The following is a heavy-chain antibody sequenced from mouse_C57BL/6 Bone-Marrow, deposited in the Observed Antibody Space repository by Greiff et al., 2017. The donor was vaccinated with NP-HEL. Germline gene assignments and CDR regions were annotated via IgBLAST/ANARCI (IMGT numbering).Heavy chain of an antibody. V-gene: IGHV5-4*01. J-gene: IGHJ3*01. Sequence: EVQVVESGGGLVKPGGSLKLSCAASGFTFSSYAMSWVRQTPEKRLEWVATISDGGSYTYYPDNVKGRFTISRDNAKNNLYLQMSHLKSEDRAMYYCARDLWDGAWFAYWGQGTLVTVSA. CDR2: ISDGGSYT. D-gene: IGHD4-1*01. CDR1: GFTFSSYA. CDR3: ARDLWDGAWFAY.